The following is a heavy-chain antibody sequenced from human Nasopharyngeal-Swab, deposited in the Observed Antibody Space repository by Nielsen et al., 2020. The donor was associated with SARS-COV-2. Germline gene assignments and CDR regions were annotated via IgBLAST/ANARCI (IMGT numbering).Heavy chain of an antibody. Sequence: GGSLRLSCAASGFTFSRYTMHWVRQAPGKGLEWVAVISYDGSNKYYADSVKGRFTISRDISKNTLYLQMNSLRAADTAVFYCASTPLDSSGYYYAFHYWGRGTLVTVPS. CDR3: ASTPLDSSGYYYAFHY. V-gene: IGHV3-30-3*01. CDR2: ISYDGSNK. CDR1: GFTFSRYT. D-gene: IGHD3-22*01. J-gene: IGHJ4*02.